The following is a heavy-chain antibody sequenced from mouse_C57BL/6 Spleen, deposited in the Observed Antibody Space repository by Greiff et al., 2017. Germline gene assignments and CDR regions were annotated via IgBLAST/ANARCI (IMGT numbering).Heavy chain of an antibody. CDR3: ARWADGSSSDY. Sequence: QVQLQQSGAELVRPGTFVKVSCKASGYVFTNYLLEWVKQRPGQGLEWIGVINPGRGGTNDNEKFKGKATLTANKSSSTAYMQLSSLTCEDSAVYFCARWADGSSSDYWGQGTTLTVSS. CDR2: INPGRGGT. D-gene: IGHD1-1*01. J-gene: IGHJ2*01. V-gene: IGHV1-54*01. CDR1: GYVFTNYL.